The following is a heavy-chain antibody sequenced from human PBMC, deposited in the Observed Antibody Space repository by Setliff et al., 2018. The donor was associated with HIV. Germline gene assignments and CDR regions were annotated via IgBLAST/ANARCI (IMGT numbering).Heavy chain of an antibody. V-gene: IGHV4-39*01. CDR3: ARHPPYCSGGSCYRGRGYYFDY. J-gene: IGHJ4*02. D-gene: IGHD2-15*01. Sequence: SETLSLTCTVSGGSISSISYYWGWIRQPPGKGLEWVGSIYYSGSTYYNPSLKSRVTISVDTSKNQFSLKLNSVTAADTAMYYCARHPPYCSGGSCYRGRGYYFDYWGQGTLVTVSS. CDR1: GGSISSISYY. CDR2: IYYSGST.